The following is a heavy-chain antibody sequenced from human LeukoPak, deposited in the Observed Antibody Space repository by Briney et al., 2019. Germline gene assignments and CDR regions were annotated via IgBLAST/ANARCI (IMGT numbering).Heavy chain of an antibody. CDR2: ISSSSSTI. V-gene: IGHV3-48*04. J-gene: IGHJ4*02. CDR3: ARGYYDYVWGSYRYMTKLYYFDY. D-gene: IGHD3-16*02. CDR1: GFTFSSYS. Sequence: SGGSLRLSCAASGFTFSSYSMNWVRQAPGKGLEWVSYISSSSSTIYYADSVKGRFTISRDNAKNSLYLQMNSLRAEDTAVYYCARGYYDYVWGSYRYMTKLYYFDYWGQGTLVTVSS.